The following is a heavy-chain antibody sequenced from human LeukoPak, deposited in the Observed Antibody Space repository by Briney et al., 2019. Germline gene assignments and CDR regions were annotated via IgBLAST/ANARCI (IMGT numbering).Heavy chain of an antibody. Sequence: SVNVSCKASGGTFSSYAISWVRQAPGQGLEWMGGIIPIFGTANYAQKFQGRVTITTDESTSTAYMELSSLRSEDTAVYYCGAFTIFGVVIIGYYYYYMDVWGKGTTVTVSS. CDR2: IIPIFGTA. D-gene: IGHD3-3*01. J-gene: IGHJ6*03. V-gene: IGHV1-69*05. CDR3: GAFTIFGVVIIGYYYYYMDV. CDR1: GGTFSSYA.